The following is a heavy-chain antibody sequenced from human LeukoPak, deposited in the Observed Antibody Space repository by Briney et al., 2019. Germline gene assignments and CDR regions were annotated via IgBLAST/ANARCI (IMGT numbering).Heavy chain of an antibody. CDR1: GFTFSSYG. D-gene: IGHD6-13*01. CDR2: ISGSGGST. J-gene: IGHJ4*02. V-gene: IGHV3-23*01. Sequence: GGSLRLSCAASGFTFSSYGMSWVRQAPGKGLEWVSAISGSGGSTYYADSVKGRFTISRDNSKNTLYLQMNSLRAEDTAVYYCAKDSAPPGYSSSWYRFSDYWGQGTLVTVSS. CDR3: AKDSAPPGYSSSWYRFSDY.